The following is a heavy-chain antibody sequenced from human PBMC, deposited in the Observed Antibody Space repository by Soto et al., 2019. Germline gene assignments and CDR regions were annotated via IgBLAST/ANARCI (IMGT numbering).Heavy chain of an antibody. D-gene: IGHD1-1*01. CDR1: GYDFTTYG. CDR2: IIAHNGNT. CDR3: STGRYGDY. V-gene: IGHV1-18*01. J-gene: IGHJ4*02. Sequence: ASVKVSCKGSGYDFTTYGITLVRQAPVQVLELIAWIIAHNGNTYYAQKLQGRVTVTRDTSTSTCYMELKILRSDATAVYYCSTGRYGDYWGQGALVTVSS.